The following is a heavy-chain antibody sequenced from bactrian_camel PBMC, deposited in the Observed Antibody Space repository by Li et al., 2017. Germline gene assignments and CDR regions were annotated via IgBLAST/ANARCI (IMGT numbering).Heavy chain of an antibody. CDR1: GPSDWLMNC. Sequence: HVQLVESGGGSVQAGGSLRLSCAISGPSDWLMNCVAWFRQVPGKDREEVASIYAGAKSYANSAQDRFTISQDRAKNTVYLHIWSLKPEDTAMYYCAARLAYGGRRCSSPTNVDVFNYWGQGTQVTVS. V-gene: IGHV3S63*01. D-gene: IGHD1*01. CDR2: IYAGAK. CDR3: AARLAYGGRRCSSPTNVDVFNY. J-gene: IGHJ4*01.